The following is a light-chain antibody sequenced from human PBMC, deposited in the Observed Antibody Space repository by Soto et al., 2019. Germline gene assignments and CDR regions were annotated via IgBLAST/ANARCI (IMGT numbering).Light chain of an antibody. V-gene: IGLV1-40*01. CDR3: QSFDNGLLVYV. CDR1: SSNFGPADA. CDR2: ADN. J-gene: IGLJ1*01. Sequence: QSFLTQPPSVSSAPGQRVTISCTGASSNFGPADAVHWYQHIPGTAPKLLIYADNSRPSGVPGRFSASKSGTSASLAITGLQAEDEADYYCQSFDNGLLVYVFGTGTKVTVL.